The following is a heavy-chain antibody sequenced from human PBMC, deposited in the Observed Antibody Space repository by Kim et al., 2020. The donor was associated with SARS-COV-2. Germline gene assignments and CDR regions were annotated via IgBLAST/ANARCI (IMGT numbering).Heavy chain of an antibody. CDR3: ASFSFDYDTSAYYNAFDI. D-gene: IGHD3-22*01. CDR2: IWHDGSEK. J-gene: IGHJ3*02. Sequence: GGSLRLSCSASGFTFSSYGMHWVRQAPGKGLEGVAVIWHDGSEKYYADSVKGRFTVSRDNSKNTLYMQMSSLRDEDTAVYYCASFSFDYDTSAYYNAFDIWGHGTMVTVSS. CDR1: GFTFSSYG. V-gene: IGHV3-33*01.